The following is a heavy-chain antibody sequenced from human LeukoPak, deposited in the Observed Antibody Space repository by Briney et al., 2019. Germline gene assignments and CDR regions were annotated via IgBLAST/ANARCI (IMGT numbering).Heavy chain of an antibody. J-gene: IGHJ6*04. CDR3: ARDSPGGGTYGMDV. CDR2: IWYDGSNK. D-gene: IGHD2-15*01. CDR1: GFTFSSYG. Sequence: PGRSLRLSCAASGFTFSSYGMHWVRQAPGKGLEWVAVIWYDGSNKYYADSVKGRFTISRDNSKNTLYLQMNSLRDEDTAVYYCARDSPGGGTYGMDVWGTGTTVTVSS. V-gene: IGHV3-33*01.